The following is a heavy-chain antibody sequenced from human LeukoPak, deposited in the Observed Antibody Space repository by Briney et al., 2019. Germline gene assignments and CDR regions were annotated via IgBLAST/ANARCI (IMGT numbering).Heavy chain of an antibody. CDR3: ARGRDYGDYNFGAGLKPPDY. D-gene: IGHD4-17*01. CDR2: INHSGST. Sequence: PSETLSLTCAVYGGSFSGYYWSWIRQPPGKGLEWIGEINHSGSTNYNPSPKSRVTISVDTSKNQFSLKLSSVTAADTAVYYCARGRDYGDYNFGAGLKPPDYWGQGTLVTVSS. V-gene: IGHV4-34*01. CDR1: GGSFSGYY. J-gene: IGHJ4*02.